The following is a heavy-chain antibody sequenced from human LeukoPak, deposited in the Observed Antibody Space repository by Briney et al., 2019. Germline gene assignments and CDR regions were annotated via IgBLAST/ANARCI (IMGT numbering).Heavy chain of an antibody. CDR1: GYSFTSYW. D-gene: IGHD5-18*01. CDR3: TRHQGYNYGYVDY. Sequence: GESLKISCKGSGYSFTSYWIGWVRQMPGKGLEWMGIIYPGDSDTRYSPSFQGQVTISADKSINTAYLQWSSLKASDTAMYYCTRHQGYNYGYVDYWGQGTLVTVSS. CDR2: IYPGDSDT. J-gene: IGHJ4*02. V-gene: IGHV5-51*01.